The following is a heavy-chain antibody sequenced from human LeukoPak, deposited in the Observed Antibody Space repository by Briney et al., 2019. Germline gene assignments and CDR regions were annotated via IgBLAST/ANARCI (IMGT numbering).Heavy chain of an antibody. V-gene: IGHV3-30-3*01. CDR3: ARAYSGSYLGAFDI. CDR1: GFTFSSYA. CDR2: ISYDGSNK. D-gene: IGHD1-26*01. Sequence: GGSLRLSRAASGFTFSSYAMHWVRQAPGKGLEWVAVISYDGSNKYYADSVKGRFTISRDNSKNTLYLQMNSLRAEDTAVYYCARAYSGSYLGAFDIWGQGTMVTVSS. J-gene: IGHJ3*02.